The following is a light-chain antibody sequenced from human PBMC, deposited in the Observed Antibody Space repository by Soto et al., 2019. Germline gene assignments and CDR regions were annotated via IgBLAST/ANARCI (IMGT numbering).Light chain of an antibody. V-gene: IGLV2-11*01. Sequence: QYALTQPRSVSGSPGQSVTISCTGTTGDVGGYNYVSWYQHHPGNAPKLIIYDVSERPSGVPDRFSGFKSGNTSSLTISGLEAVDEADYYCCSYAGSYSWVFGGGTKLTVL. CDR2: DVS. CDR1: TGDVGGYNY. J-gene: IGLJ3*02. CDR3: CSYAGSYSWV.